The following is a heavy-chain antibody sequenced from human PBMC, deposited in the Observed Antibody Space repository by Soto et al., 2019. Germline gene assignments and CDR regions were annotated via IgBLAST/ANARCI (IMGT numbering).Heavy chain of an antibody. J-gene: IGHJ5*02. CDR3: VRTARQGAVAPHWFDR. V-gene: IGHV4-30-4*01. D-gene: IGHD2-21*02. CDR2: VYYTGSI. CDR1: GASLRSTDSY. Sequence: SETLSLTCTVSGASLRSTDSYWSWIRQAPGKGLEWIGYVYYTGSIHYNSSLMSRRTISVDTSKNQFSLKLTSVTAAETAVYYCVRTARQGAVAPHWFDRWGQGTQVTVSS.